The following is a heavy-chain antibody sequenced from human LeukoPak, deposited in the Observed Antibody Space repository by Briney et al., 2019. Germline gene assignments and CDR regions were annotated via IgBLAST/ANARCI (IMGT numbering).Heavy chain of an antibody. Sequence: GGSLRLSCAASGFTFSDYYMSWIRQAPGKGLEWMGIIYPGDSDTRYSPSFQGQVTISADKSISTAYLQWSSLKASDTAMYYCARLLMVRGASAFDIWGQGTMVTVSS. J-gene: IGHJ3*02. V-gene: IGHV5-51*01. D-gene: IGHD3-10*01. CDR3: ARLLMVRGASAFDI. CDR2: IYPGDSDT. CDR1: GFTFSDYY.